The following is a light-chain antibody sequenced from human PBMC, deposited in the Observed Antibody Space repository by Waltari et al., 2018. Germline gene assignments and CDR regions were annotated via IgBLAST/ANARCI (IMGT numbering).Light chain of an antibody. Sequence: QSVLTQPPSVSGAPGQRVTISCAGRSSNIGANFDVQWYQQVPGTAPKLLIHGNTNRPAGVPGRFSGSKSGTSASLAITGLQPEDEADYYGQSYDNSLTTWVFGGGTTLTVL. J-gene: IGLJ3*02. V-gene: IGLV1-40*01. CDR3: QSYDNSLTTWV. CDR1: SSNIGANFD. CDR2: GNT.